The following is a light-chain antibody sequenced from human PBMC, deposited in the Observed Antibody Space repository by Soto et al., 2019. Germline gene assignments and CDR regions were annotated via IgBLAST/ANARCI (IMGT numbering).Light chain of an antibody. J-gene: IGKJ4*01. CDR1: QSVSSTY. CDR3: QYYGSSPVT. CDR2: GAS. Sequence: EIVLTQSPGTLSLSPGERATVSCRASQSVSSTYVAWYQQKPGQAPRLLIYGASSMATGIPERFSGSGSGTDFTLTISRLEPEDFAVYYCQYYGSSPVTFGGGTKVEIK. V-gene: IGKV3-20*01.